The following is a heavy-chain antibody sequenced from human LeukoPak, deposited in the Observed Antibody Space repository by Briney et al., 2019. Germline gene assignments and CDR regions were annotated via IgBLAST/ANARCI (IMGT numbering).Heavy chain of an antibody. V-gene: IGHV4-31*03. Sequence: SQTLSLTCTVSGGSISSGGYYWSWIRQHPGKGLEWIGYIYYSGSTYYNPSLKSRVTISVDTSKNQFSLKLSSVTAADTAVYYYARGERYCSGGSCLNPEFDYWGQGTLVTVSS. J-gene: IGHJ4*02. D-gene: IGHD2-15*01. CDR2: IYYSGST. CDR3: ARGERYCSGGSCLNPEFDY. CDR1: GGSISSGGYY.